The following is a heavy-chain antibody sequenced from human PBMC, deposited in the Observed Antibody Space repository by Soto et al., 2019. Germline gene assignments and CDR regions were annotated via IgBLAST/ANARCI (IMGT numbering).Heavy chain of an antibody. Sequence: GGSLRLSCAASGFSFDDYAMHRVRQVPGKGLEWVSGISWNSGKNGYADSVKGRFTVSRDNTKNSVYLQMNSLRGEDTALYYCAKGDSGSPSYGMDVWGQGTTVTVSS. CDR1: GFSFDDYA. CDR2: ISWNSGKN. J-gene: IGHJ6*02. D-gene: IGHD6-6*01. V-gene: IGHV3-9*01. CDR3: AKGDSGSPSYGMDV.